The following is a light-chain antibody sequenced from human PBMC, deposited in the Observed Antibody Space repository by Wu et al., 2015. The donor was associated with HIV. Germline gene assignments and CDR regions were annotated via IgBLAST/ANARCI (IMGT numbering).Light chain of an antibody. CDR1: QGISSW. CDR3: QQYNSYPYS. Sequence: DIQMTQSPSTLSASVGDRVTITCRASQGISSWLAWYQQKPGQPPKLLIYKASTLESGVPSRFSGRGSGTEFTLSISSLQPDDFATYYCQQYNSYPYSFGQGTKLEIK. V-gene: IGKV1-5*03. CDR2: KAS. J-gene: IGKJ2*03.